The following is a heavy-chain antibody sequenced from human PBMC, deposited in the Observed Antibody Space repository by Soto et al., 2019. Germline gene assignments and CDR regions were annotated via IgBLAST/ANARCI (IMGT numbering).Heavy chain of an antibody. D-gene: IGHD5-18*01. V-gene: IGHV1-3*01. CDR2: INAGNGNT. CDR3: ARVDGIGYSYGYYGY. CDR1: GYTFTSYA. J-gene: IGHJ4*02. Sequence: GVSVKVSCKASGYTFTSYAMHWVRQAPGQRLEWMGWINAGNGNTKYSQKFQGRVTITRDTSASTAYMELSSLRSEDTAVYYCARVDGIGYSYGYYGYWGQGTLVTLSS.